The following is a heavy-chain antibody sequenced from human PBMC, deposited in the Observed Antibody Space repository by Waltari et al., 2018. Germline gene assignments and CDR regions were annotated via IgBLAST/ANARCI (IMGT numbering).Heavy chain of an antibody. Sequence: QVQLVQSGAEVKKPGASVKVSCKASGYTFTSYGIRWVRQAPGQGLEWMGWISAYNGNTNYAQKLQGRVTMTTDTSTSTAYMELRSLRSDDTAVYYCARDLYSYEYSSSSADYWGQGTLVTVSS. J-gene: IGHJ4*02. D-gene: IGHD6-6*01. CDR3: ARDLYSYEYSSSSADY. V-gene: IGHV1-18*01. CDR1: GYTFTSYG. CDR2: ISAYNGNT.